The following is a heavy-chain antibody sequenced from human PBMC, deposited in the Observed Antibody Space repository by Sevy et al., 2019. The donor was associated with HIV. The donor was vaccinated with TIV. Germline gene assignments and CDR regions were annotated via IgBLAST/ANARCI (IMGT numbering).Heavy chain of an antibody. CDR3: ALERLSSDVAEYFQN. D-gene: IGHD1-1*01. CDR2: ISFDATNK. CDR1: GFTFNRYS. J-gene: IGHJ1*01. V-gene: IGHV3-30-3*01. Sequence: GGSLRLSCAASGFTFNRYSMHWVRQAPGKGLEWVAIISFDATNKHYPDSVKGRFTISRDNFQNSLFLQMDSLRPEDKAVYYCALERLSSDVAEYFQNWGQGTLVTVSS.